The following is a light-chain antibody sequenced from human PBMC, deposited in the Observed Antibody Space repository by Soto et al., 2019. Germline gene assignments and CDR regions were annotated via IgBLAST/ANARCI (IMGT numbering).Light chain of an antibody. V-gene: IGKV3-11*01. CDR1: QSFRGL. CDR2: DAY. Sequence: VLTQSPVTLSLSPGERATLSCRASQSFRGLLAWYQQKPGQAPRLLIYDAYNRATGIPPRFSGSGSGTDFTLTISSLEPEDSAVYYCEQRHMWPITFGQGTRLEIK. J-gene: IGKJ5*01. CDR3: EQRHMWPIT.